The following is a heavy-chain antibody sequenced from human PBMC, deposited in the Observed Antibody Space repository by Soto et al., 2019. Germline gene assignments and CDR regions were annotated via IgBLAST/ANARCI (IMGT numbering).Heavy chain of an antibody. J-gene: IGHJ6*02. CDR1: GGSFGGCY. CDR2: INHSGST. V-gene: IGHV4-34*01. D-gene: IGHD2-15*01. CDR3: ARGAARSIGYYYYYYGMDV. Sequence: SETLSLTCAVYGGSFGGCYWSWIRQPPGKGLEWIGEINHSGSTNYNPSLKSRVTISVDTSKNQFSLKLSSVTAADTAVYYCARGAARSIGYYYYYYGMDVWGQGTTVTVSS.